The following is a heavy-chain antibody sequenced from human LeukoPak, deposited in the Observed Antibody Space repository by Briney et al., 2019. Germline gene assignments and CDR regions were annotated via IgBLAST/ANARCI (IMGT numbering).Heavy chain of an antibody. J-gene: IGHJ4*02. Sequence: PGGSLRLSCAASGFTVSSNYMSWVRQAPGKGLEWVSVIYSGGSTYYADSVKGRFTISRHNSKNTLYLQMNSLRAEDTAVYYCARESGSGSPLYYFDYWGQGTLVTVSS. D-gene: IGHD3-10*01. CDR1: GFTVSSNY. CDR2: IYSGGST. CDR3: ARESGSGSPLYYFDY. V-gene: IGHV3-53*04.